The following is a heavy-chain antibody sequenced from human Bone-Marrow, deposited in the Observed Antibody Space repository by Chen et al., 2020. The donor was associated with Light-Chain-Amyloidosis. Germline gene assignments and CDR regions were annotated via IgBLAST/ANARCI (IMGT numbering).Heavy chain of an antibody. CDR3: ARRRDGYNFDY. D-gene: IGHD5-12*01. Sequence: VQLEQSGIEVKKLGESLTTSCKGSGYISPNYWIGWVRQMPGKGLEWMGVIYPDDSDARYSPSFEGQVTISADKSITTAYLQWRSLKASDTAMYYCARRRDGYNFDYWGQGTLVTVSS. CDR1: GYISPNYW. V-gene: IGHV5-51*01. CDR2: IYPDDSDA. J-gene: IGHJ4*02.